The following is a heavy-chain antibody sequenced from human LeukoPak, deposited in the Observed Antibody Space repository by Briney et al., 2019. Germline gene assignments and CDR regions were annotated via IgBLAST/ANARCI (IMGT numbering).Heavy chain of an antibody. CDR2: IYYSGST. V-gene: IGHV4-39*01. CDR3: ARRGYDSSGYYYAY. J-gene: IGHJ4*02. Sequence: SETLSLTCTVSGASITSGAYCWSWIRQPPGKGLEWIGSIYYSGSTYYNPSLKSRVTISVDTSKNQFSLKLSSVTAADTAVYYCARRGYDSSGYYYAYWGQGTLVTVSS. D-gene: IGHD3-22*01. CDR1: GASITSGAYC.